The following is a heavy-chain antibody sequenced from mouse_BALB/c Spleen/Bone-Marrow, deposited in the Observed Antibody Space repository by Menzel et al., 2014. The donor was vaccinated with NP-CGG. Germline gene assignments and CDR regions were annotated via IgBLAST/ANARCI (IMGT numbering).Heavy chain of an antibody. J-gene: IGHJ4*01. CDR3: ARCLTGTSALDF. CDR2: INPGSGGT. V-gene: IGHV1-54*01. CDR1: GYAFTNYL. Sequence: VQRVESGAELVRPGTSVKVSCKASGYAFTNYLIEWVKQRPGQGLGWIGVINPGSGGTNYNEKFRGKATLTADKSSSTAYMQLSSLTSDDSAVYFCARCLTGTSALDFWGQGTSVTVSS. D-gene: IGHD4-1*01.